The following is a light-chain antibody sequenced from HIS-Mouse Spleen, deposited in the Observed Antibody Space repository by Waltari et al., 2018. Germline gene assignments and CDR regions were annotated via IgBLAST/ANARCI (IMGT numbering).Light chain of an antibody. CDR3: QQLNSYPQET. CDR1: QGISSY. Sequence: DIQLTQSPSFLSASVGDRVTITCRASQGISSYLAWYQQKPEQAPKLLIYAASTLQSGVPSRFSGSGSGTEFTLTISSLQPEDFATYYCQQLNSYPQETFGGGTKVEIK. V-gene: IGKV1-9*01. J-gene: IGKJ4*01. CDR2: AAS.